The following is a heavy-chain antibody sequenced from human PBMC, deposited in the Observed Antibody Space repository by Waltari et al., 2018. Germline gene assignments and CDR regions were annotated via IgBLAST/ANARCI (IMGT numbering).Heavy chain of an antibody. CDR2: INHSGST. J-gene: IGHJ4*02. V-gene: IGHV4-34*01. CDR1: GGSFSGYY. Sequence: QVQLQQWGAGLLKPSETLSLTCAVYGGSFSGYYWIWIRQPPGKGLEWIGEINHSGSTNDNPSLKSRVTISVDTSKNQFSLKLSSVTAADTAVYYCARRRYSSSLDYWGQGTLVTVSS. D-gene: IGHD6-13*01. CDR3: ARRRYSSSLDY.